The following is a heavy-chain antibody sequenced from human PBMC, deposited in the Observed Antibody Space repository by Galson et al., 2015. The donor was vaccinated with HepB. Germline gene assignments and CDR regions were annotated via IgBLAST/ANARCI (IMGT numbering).Heavy chain of an antibody. J-gene: IGHJ3*02. V-gene: IGHV1-69*13. CDR1: GYTFTSYG. CDR2: IIPIFGTA. CDR3: ARGMATEGGDAFDI. D-gene: IGHD5-24*01. Sequence: SVKVSCKASGYTFTSYGISWVRQAPGQGLEWMGGIIPIFGTANYAQKFQGRVTLTADESTRTAYMELSSLRSEDTAVYSCARGMATEGGDAFDIWGQGTMVAVSS.